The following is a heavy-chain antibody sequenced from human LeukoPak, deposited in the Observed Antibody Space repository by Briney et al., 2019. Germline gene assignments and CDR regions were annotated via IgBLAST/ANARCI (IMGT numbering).Heavy chain of an antibody. CDR2: ISASGST. Sequence: PSETLSLTCTVSGGSISGPYWTWIRQPAGRGLEWIGRISASGSTNYNPSLKSRVTMSLDTSKNHFSLNLTSVTAADTAVYSCARIRGNSGFDLGAFDVWGQGTMVTVSS. CDR3: ARIRGNSGFDLGAFDV. CDR1: GGSISGPY. V-gene: IGHV4-4*07. D-gene: IGHD1-26*01. J-gene: IGHJ3*01.